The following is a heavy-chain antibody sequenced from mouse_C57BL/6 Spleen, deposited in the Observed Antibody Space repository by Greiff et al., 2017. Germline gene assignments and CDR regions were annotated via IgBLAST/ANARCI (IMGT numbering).Heavy chain of an antibody. J-gene: IGHJ4*01. V-gene: IGHV1-59*01. Sequence: QVQLQQPGAELVRPGTSVKLSCKASGYTFTSYWMHWVKQRPGQGLEWIGVIDPSDSYTNYNQKFKGKATLTVDTSSSTAYMQLSSLTSEDSAVYYCAKSNYSGYAMDYWGQGTSVTVSS. CDR2: IDPSDSYT. CDR1: GYTFTSYW. D-gene: IGHD2-5*01. CDR3: AKSNYSGYAMDY.